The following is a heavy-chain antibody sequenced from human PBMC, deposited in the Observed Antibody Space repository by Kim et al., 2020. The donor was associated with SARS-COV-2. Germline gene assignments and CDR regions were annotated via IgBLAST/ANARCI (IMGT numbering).Heavy chain of an antibody. D-gene: IGHD1-1*01. J-gene: IGHJ6*02. V-gene: IGHV1-18*01. CDR1: GYTFTSYG. CDR2: ISAYNGNT. CDR3: ARTGGLVQGNYYYGMDV. Sequence: ASVKVSCKASGYTFTSYGISWVRQAPGQGLEWMGWISAYNGNTNYAQKLQGRVTMTTDTSTSTAYMELRSLRSDDTAVYYCARTGGLVQGNYYYGMDVWGQGTTVTVSS.